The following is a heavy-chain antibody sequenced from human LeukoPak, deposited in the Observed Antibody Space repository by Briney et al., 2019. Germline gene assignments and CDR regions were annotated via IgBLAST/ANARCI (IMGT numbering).Heavy chain of an antibody. J-gene: IGHJ4*02. CDR1: GGSISSYY. D-gene: IGHD4-11*01. V-gene: IGHV4-59*01. CDR3: ARDTDYSNSFDY. CDR2: IYYSGST. Sequence: SETLSLTCTVSGGSISSYYWSWIRQPPGKGLEWIGYIYYSGSTNYNPSLKSRVTISLDTSKNQFSLKLSSVTAADTAVYYCARDTDYSNSFDYWGQGTLVTVSS.